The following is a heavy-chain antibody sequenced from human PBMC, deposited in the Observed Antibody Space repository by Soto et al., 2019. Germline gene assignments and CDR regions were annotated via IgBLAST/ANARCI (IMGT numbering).Heavy chain of an antibody. Sequence: TMSLTCAVPGGSISSSNWWSWVRQPSGKGLEWIGESYHSGSTNYNPSQKRRFTISLAKSKNQTSLKLSSVTAADTAVYYCARVAGIAAAGTPYYYYGMDVWGQGTTVTVSS. J-gene: IGHJ6*02. D-gene: IGHD6-13*01. CDR3: ARVAGIAAAGTPYYYYGMDV. CDR1: GGSISSSNW. V-gene: IGHV4-4*02. CDR2: SYHSGST.